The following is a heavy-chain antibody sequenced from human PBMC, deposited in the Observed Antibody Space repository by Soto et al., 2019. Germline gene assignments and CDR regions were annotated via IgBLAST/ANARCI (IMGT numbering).Heavy chain of an antibody. CDR3: ASPLTRYYYGMDV. CDR1: GGSISSGDYY. D-gene: IGHD7-27*01. V-gene: IGHV4-30-4*01. J-gene: IGHJ6*02. Sequence: SETLSLTCTVSGGSISSGDYYWSWIRQPPGKGLEWIGYIYYSGSTYYNPSLKSRVTISVDTSKNQFSLKLSSVTAADTAVYYCASPLTRYYYGMDVWGQGTTVTVSS. CDR2: IYYSGST.